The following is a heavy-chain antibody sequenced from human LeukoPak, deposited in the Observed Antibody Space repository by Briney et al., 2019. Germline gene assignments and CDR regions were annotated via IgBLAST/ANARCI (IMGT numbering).Heavy chain of an antibody. Sequence: SETLSLTCTVSGGSISSYYWSWIRQPPGKGLEWIGYIYYSGSTNYNPSLKSRVTISVDTSKNQLSLKLSSVTTADTAVYYCARSHWGSPFWFDYWGQGTLVTVSS. CDR2: IYYSGST. D-gene: IGHD7-27*01. CDR3: ARSHWGSPFWFDY. CDR1: GGSISSYY. V-gene: IGHV4-59*01. J-gene: IGHJ4*02.